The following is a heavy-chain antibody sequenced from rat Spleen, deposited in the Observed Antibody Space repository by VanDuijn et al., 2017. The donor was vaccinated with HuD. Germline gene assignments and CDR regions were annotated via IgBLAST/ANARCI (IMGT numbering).Heavy chain of an antibody. CDR2: IKKDGSTM. D-gene: IGHD2-1*01. CDR3: AIAIPRYFDY. J-gene: IGHJ2*01. V-gene: IGHV4-2*01. CDR1: GFNFNEYW. Sequence: EVKLVESRGGLVQPGRSLKLSCAASGFNFNEYWMGWVRQAPGKGLEWIGEIKKDGSTMNYTPSLKDKFTISRDNAQNTLYLQMSKLGSEDTAIYYCAIAIPRYFDYWGQGVMVTVSS.